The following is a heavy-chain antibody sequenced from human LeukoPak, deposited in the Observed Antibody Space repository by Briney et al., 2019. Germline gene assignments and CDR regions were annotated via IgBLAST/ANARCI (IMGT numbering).Heavy chain of an antibody. J-gene: IGHJ5*02. Sequence: GGSLRLSCAASGFTFSSYSMNWVRQAPGKGLEWVSSISSSSSYIYYADSVKGRFTISRDNAKNSLYLQMNSLRAEDTAVYYCARDGGVVVAAAPNWFDPWGQGTLVTVSS. V-gene: IGHV3-21*01. CDR1: GFTFSSYS. CDR2: ISSSSSYI. D-gene: IGHD2-15*01. CDR3: ARDGGVVVAAAPNWFDP.